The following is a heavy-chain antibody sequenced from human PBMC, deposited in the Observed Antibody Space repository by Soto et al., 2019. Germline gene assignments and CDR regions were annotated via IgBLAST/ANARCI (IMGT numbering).Heavy chain of an antibody. D-gene: IGHD5-12*01. Sequence: ASVKVSCKASGYTFNFYGITWVRQAPGQGLEWMGWINPNSGGTNYAQKFQGRVTMTRDTSISTAYMELSRLRSDDTAVYYCARDVATDGYFDYWGQGTLVTVSS. CDR2: INPNSGGT. CDR1: GYTFNFYG. CDR3: ARDVATDGYFDY. J-gene: IGHJ4*02. V-gene: IGHV1-2*02.